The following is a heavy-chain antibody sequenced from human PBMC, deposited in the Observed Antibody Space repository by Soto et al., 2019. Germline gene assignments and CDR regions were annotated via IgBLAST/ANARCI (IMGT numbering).Heavy chain of an antibody. CDR1: GGSISSYY. D-gene: IGHD6-19*01. CDR2: IYYSGST. CDR3: ARELKNSSGWTRIDY. Sequence: SETLSLTCTVSGGSISSYYWSWIRQPPGKGLEWIGYIYYSGSTNYNPSLKSRVTISVDTSKNQFSLKLSSVTAADTAVYYCARELKNSSGWTRIDYWGQGTLVTVSS. V-gene: IGHV4-59*12. J-gene: IGHJ4*02.